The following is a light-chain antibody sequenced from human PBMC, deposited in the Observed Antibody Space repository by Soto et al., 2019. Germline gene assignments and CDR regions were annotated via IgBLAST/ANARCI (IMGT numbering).Light chain of an antibody. CDR2: AAS. J-gene: IGKJ3*01. V-gene: IGKV1-39*01. Sequence: DIQMTQSLSTLSASVGDRVTITCRASQSVSSHLNWYKHKPGKAPKLLIYAASSLQSGVPSRFCVSGSGTDFTLPLRSLQPEDFATEACQPTYRRVTFGPGTKVDIK. CDR3: QPTYRRVT. CDR1: QSVSSH.